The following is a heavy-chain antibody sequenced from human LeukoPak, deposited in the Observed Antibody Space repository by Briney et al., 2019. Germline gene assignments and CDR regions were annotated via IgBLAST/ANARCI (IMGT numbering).Heavy chain of an antibody. Sequence: SETLSLTCAVYGGSFSGYYWSWIRQPPGKGLEWIGEINHSGSTNYNPSLKSRVTISVDTSKNQFSLKLSSVTAAATAVYYCARDLCTNGVCYRYFDYWGQGTLVTVSS. D-gene: IGHD2-8*01. CDR2: INHSGST. J-gene: IGHJ4*02. CDR1: GGSFSGYY. CDR3: ARDLCTNGVCYRYFDY. V-gene: IGHV4-34*01.